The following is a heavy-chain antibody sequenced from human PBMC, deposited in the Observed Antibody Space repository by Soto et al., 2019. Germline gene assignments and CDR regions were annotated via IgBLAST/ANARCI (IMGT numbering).Heavy chain of an antibody. V-gene: IGHV3-72*01. CDR3: AREEGLMVRGVIGYYAMDV. J-gene: IGHJ6*02. CDR1: GFTFSGHY. D-gene: IGHD3-10*01. CDR2: TRNKANTYTT. Sequence: GGSLRLSCAASGFTFSGHYMDWVRQAPGEGLEWVGRTRNKANTYTTEYAASVEGRFTISRDDSKNSLFLQLNSLKTEDTAVYYCAREEGLMVRGVIGYYAMDVWGQGTTVTVSS.